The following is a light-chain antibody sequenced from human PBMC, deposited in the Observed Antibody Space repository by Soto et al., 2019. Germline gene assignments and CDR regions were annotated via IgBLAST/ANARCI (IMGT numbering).Light chain of an antibody. J-gene: IGKJ5*01. V-gene: IGKV3-20*01. CDR3: QQYSTSPIS. Sequence: ENVLTQSPGTLSLSPGERATLSCRASQVTSRYLSWYKQRPGQAPSLLIYGASSRATGIPDRFSGSGSGTDFTLTISRLEPEDFAVYYCQQYSTSPISFGQGTRLEIK. CDR1: QVTSRY. CDR2: GAS.